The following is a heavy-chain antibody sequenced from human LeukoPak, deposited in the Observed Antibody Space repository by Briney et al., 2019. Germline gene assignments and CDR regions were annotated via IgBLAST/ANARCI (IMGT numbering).Heavy chain of an antibody. CDR2: IRYDGSNK. CDR3: AKDVTSLAAAGSWGLFDY. J-gene: IGHJ4*02. Sequence: HGGSLRLSCAASGFTFSSYGMHWVRQAPGKGLEWVAFIRYDGSNKYYADSVKGRFTISRDNSRNTLYLQMNSLRADDTAVYYCAKDVTSLAAAGSWGLFDYWGQGTLVTISS. CDR1: GFTFSSYG. V-gene: IGHV3-30*02. D-gene: IGHD6-13*01.